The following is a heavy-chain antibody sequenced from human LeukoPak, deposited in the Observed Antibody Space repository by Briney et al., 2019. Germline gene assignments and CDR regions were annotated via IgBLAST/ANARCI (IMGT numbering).Heavy chain of an antibody. CDR1: GGSISSGGYY. Sequence: PSETLSLTYTVSGGSISSGGYYWSWIRQPPGKGLEWIGYIYHSGSTYYNPSLKSRVTISVDTSKNQFSLKLSSVTAADTAVYYCARDYGTSGSYLQFFDYWGQGTLVTVSS. J-gene: IGHJ4*02. V-gene: IGHV4-30-2*01. CDR2: IYHSGST. CDR3: ARDYGTSGSYLQFFDY. D-gene: IGHD1-26*01.